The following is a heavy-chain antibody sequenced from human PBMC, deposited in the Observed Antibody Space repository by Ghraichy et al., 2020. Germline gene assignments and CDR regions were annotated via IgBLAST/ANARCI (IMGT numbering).Heavy chain of an antibody. CDR3: ARDRFYYCSSTSCSEHHFDY. J-gene: IGHJ4*02. CDR1: GFTFSSYS. CDR2: ISSSSSYI. D-gene: IGHD2-2*01. V-gene: IGHV3-21*01. Sequence: LSLTCAASGFTFSSYSMNWVRQAPGKGLEWVSSISSSSSYIYYADSVKGRFTISRDNAKNSLYLQMNSLRAEDTAVYYCARDRFYYCSSTSCSEHHFDYWGQGTLVTVSS.